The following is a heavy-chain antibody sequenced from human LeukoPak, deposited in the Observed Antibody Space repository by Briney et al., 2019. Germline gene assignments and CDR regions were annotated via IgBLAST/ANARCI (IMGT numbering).Heavy chain of an antibody. CDR1: GGSISNYY. D-gene: IGHD6-13*01. CDR3: ARDSSSWYRGWFDP. V-gene: IGHV4-59*12. Sequence: SETLSLTCAVSGGSISNYYWSWIRQPPGKGLEWIAYIYYSGSTNYSPSLQSRVTIAVDTSKNQLTLKLSSVTAADTAVYYCARDSSSWYRGWFDPWGQGTLVTVSS. J-gene: IGHJ5*02. CDR2: IYYSGST.